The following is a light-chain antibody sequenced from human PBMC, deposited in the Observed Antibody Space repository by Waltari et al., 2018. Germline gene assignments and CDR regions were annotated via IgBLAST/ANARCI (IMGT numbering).Light chain of an antibody. V-gene: IGLV2-14*01. CDR1: SSDVGGYNY. CDR3: SSYTSSSTLSV. Sequence: QSALTQPASVSGSPGQSITISCTGTSSDVGGYNYVSWYQQHPGKAPKLMIYEVSNRPSGVSNRFSGSKSGNTASLTISGLQAEDEADYYCSSYTSSSTLSVFGT. CDR2: EVS. J-gene: IGLJ1*01.